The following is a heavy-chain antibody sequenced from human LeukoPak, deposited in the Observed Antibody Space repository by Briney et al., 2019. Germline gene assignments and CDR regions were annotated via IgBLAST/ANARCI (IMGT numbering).Heavy chain of an antibody. CDR2: ISWDGNIE. Sequence: GGSLRLSCSASGFTFKSHAMHWIRQAPGKGLEWVAFISWDGNIEHYADSVKGRFTISRDNPKNTLYLHLDNLRADDTAMYYCARNPERKYWFDPWGQGSLVTVPS. V-gene: IGHV3-30-3*01. CDR1: GFTFKSHA. J-gene: IGHJ5*02. CDR3: ARNPERKYWFDP.